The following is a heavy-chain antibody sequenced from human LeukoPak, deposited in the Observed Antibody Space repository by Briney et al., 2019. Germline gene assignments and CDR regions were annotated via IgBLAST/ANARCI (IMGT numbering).Heavy chain of an antibody. J-gene: IGHJ6*02. D-gene: IGHD2-15*01. CDR1: GDRVSSNSAA. Sequence: SQTLSLTCALSGDRVSSNSAAWSWIRQSPSRGLEWLGRTYYRSKWYNDYAGSVKSRIIINPDTSKNQFSLQLNSVTPEDTAVYYCAREEVVVAGTHYYGMDVWGQGTTVTVSS. CDR2: TYYRSKWYN. V-gene: IGHV6-1*01. CDR3: AREEVVVAGTHYYGMDV.